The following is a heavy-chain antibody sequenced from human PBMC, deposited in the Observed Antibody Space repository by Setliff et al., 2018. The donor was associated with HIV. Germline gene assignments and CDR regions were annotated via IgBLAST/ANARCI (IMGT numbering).Heavy chain of an antibody. CDR1: GGTFSSFA. J-gene: IGHJ6*03. Sequence: ASVKVSCKASGGTFSSFAINWVRQAPGQGLEWMGGMDPNSGNTGYAQKFQGRVTMTRNTSISTAYMELSSLRSEDTAMYYCARVLRGSSGWYGYYYMDVWGKGTTVTVSS. CDR3: ARVLRGSSGWYGYYYMDV. CDR2: MDPNSGNT. V-gene: IGHV1-8*02. D-gene: IGHD6-19*01.